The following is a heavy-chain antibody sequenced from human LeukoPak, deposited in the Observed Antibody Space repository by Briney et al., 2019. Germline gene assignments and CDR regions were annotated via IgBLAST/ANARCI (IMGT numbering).Heavy chain of an antibody. D-gene: IGHD6-6*01. Sequence: PGGSLRLSCAASGFTFSSYWMSWVRQAPGKGLEWVANIKQDGSEKYYVDSVKGRFTISRDNAKNSLYLQMNSLRAEDTAVYYCARGQSTPYRSSSYYFDYWGQGTLVTVSS. J-gene: IGHJ4*02. CDR2: IKQDGSEK. CDR3: ARGQSTPYRSSSYYFDY. CDR1: GFTFSSYW. V-gene: IGHV3-7*01.